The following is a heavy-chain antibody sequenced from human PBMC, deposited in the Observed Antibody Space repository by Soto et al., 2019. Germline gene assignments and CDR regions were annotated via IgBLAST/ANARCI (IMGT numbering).Heavy chain of an antibody. V-gene: IGHV4-39*01. J-gene: IGHJ4*02. Sequence: SETLSLTCTVSGGSISSSSYYWGWIRQPPGKGLEWIGSIYYSGSTYYNPSLKSRVTISVDTSKNQFSLKLSSVTAADTAVYYFASSRTVLRYFDWLPFFDYWGQGTLVTVSS. D-gene: IGHD3-9*01. CDR2: IYYSGST. CDR1: GGSISSSSYY. CDR3: ASSRTVLRYFDWLPFFDY.